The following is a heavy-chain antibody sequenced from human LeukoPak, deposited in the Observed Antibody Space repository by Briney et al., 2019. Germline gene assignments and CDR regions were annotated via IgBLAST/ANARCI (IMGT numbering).Heavy chain of an antibody. J-gene: IGHJ4*02. V-gene: IGHV3-74*01. CDR3: ARVTMVRGGEFDY. Sequence: PGGSLRLSCAASGFTFSSYWMNWVRQAPGKGLVWVSRIASDGSSTTYADSVKGRFTISRDNSKNTLYLQMNSLRAEDTAVYYCARVTMVRGGEFDYWGQGTLVTVSS. D-gene: IGHD3-10*01. CDR2: IASDGSST. CDR1: GFTFSSYW.